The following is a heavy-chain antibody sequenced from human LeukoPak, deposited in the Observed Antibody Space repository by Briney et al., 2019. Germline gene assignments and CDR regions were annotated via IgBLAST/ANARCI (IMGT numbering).Heavy chain of an antibody. CDR1: GFTFGDYA. CDR3: RRATMVRGVTTTDY. CDR2: IGSKAYGGTT. D-gene: IGHD3-10*01. V-gene: IGHV3-49*04. Sequence: GGSLRLSCTASGFTFGDYAMSWVRQAPGKGLEGVGFIGSKAYGGTTEYAASVKGRFTISRDDSRSIAYLQMNGLKTEDTAVYYCRRATMVRGVTTTDYWGQGILVTVSS. J-gene: IGHJ4*02.